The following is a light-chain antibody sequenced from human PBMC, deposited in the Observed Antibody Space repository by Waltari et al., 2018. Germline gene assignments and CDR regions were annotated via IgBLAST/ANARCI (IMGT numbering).Light chain of an antibody. Sequence: QSALTQPRSVSGSPGQSVTISSTGTSSDVGAFDYFSWYQHYPGKAPKLMIEDVNKRPSGVPDRFSGSKSGNTASLTISGLQAEDEAVYYCCSYAGTYILIFGGGTKLTV. CDR1: SSDVGAFDY. CDR2: DVN. V-gene: IGLV2-11*01. J-gene: IGLJ2*01. CDR3: CSYAGTYILI.